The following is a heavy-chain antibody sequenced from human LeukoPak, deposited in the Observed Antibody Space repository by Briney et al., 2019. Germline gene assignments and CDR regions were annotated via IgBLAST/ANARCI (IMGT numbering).Heavy chain of an antibody. CDR3: ARVNAVTTPIDY. CDR1: GFTFSSYS. Sequence: GGSLRLSCAASGFTFSSYSMNWVRQAPGKGLEWVSSISSSSYIYYADSVKGRFTISRDNAKNSLYLQMNSLRAEDTAVYYCARVNAVTTPIDYWGQGTLVTVSS. D-gene: IGHD4-17*01. CDR2: ISSSSYI. J-gene: IGHJ4*02. V-gene: IGHV3-21*01.